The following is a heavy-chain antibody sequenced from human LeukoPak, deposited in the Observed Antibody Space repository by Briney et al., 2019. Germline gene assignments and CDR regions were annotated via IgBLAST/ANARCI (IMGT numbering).Heavy chain of an antibody. J-gene: IGHJ6*04. D-gene: IGHD5-24*01. Sequence: GGSLRLSCTASGFSIRDYAMNWVRQAPGTGLEWLGFIRSKAYGETGEYAAPVKYRFTISRDDSKNIAYLQMNSLKTEDTAVYYCSRALRRDRYRYYGMDVWGKGTTVTVSS. CDR1: GFSIRDYA. CDR3: SRALRRDRYRYYGMDV. CDR2: IRSKAYGETG. V-gene: IGHV3-49*04.